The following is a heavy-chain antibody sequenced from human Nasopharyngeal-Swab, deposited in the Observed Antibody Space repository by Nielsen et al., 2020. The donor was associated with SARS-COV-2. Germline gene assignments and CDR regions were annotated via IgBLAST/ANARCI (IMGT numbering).Heavy chain of an antibody. CDR3: ARRPAELAHNWNYGVAFDI. D-gene: IGHD1-7*01. CDR1: GGSFSGYY. CDR2: INHSGNT. Sequence: SETLSLTCAVYGGSFSGYYWSWIRQPPGKGLEWIGEINHSGNTNYNPSLKSRVTLSVDTSKNQFSLKLSSVTAADTAVYYCARRPAELAHNWNYGVAFDIWGQGTMVTVSS. V-gene: IGHV4-34*01. J-gene: IGHJ3*02.